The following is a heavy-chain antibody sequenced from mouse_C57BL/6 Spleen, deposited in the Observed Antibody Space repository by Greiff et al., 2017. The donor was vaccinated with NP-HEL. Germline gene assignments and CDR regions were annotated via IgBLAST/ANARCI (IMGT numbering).Heavy chain of an antibody. CDR1: GYTFTDYN. CDR2: INPNNGGT. D-gene: IGHD2-4*01. Sequence: EVQLQQSGPELVKPGASVKMSCKASGYTFTDYNMHWVKQSHGKSLEWIGYINPNNGGTSYNQKFKGKATLTVNKSSSTAYMELRSLTSEDSAVYYCASGRLRPYLDYWGQGTTLTVSS. CDR3: ASGRLRPYLDY. V-gene: IGHV1-22*01. J-gene: IGHJ2*01.